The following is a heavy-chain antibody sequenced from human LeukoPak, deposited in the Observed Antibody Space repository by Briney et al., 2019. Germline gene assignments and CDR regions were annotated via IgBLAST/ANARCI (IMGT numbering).Heavy chain of an antibody. CDR1: GFTFTSYA. J-gene: IGHJ4*02. Sequence: PGGSLRLSCAASGFTFTSYAMNWVRQAPGKGLEWVSAISGSGGSTYYADSVKGRFTISRDNSKNTLYLQMNSLRAEDTAVYYCAKFRPRITIFGVTFDYWGQGTLVTVSS. CDR2: ISGSGGST. CDR3: AKFRPRITIFGVTFDY. D-gene: IGHD3-3*01. V-gene: IGHV3-23*01.